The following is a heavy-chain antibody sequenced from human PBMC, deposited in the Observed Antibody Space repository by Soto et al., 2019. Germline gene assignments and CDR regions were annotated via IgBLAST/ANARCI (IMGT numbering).Heavy chain of an antibody. D-gene: IGHD6-19*01. Sequence: PGGSLRLSCAASGFALSNYAMSWVRQAPAKGLVWVSSISGSGAGTYYADSVQGRFTISRDNAKNALYLQMNSLRAEDTAVYYCAKYTGGWDFDYWGQGTLVTVSS. V-gene: IGHV3-23*01. CDR3: AKYTGGWDFDY. CDR2: ISGSGAGT. J-gene: IGHJ4*02. CDR1: GFALSNYA.